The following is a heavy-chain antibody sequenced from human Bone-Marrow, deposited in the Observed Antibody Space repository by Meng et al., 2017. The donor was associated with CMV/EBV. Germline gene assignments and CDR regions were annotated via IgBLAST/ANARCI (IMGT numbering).Heavy chain of an antibody. Sequence: ASVKVSCKASGYTFTSYGISWVRQAPGQGLEWMGWISAYNGNTNYAQKLQGRVTMTTDTSTSTAYMELRSLRSDDTAVYYCARDRGYVYYYGMDVWGQGTTVSFSS. CDR3: ARDRGYVYYYGMDV. V-gene: IGHV1-18*01. CDR1: GYTFTSYG. D-gene: IGHD5-12*01. J-gene: IGHJ6*02. CDR2: ISAYNGNT.